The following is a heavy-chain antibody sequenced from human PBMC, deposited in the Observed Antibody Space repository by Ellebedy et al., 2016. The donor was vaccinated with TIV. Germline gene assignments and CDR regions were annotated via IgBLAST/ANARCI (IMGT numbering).Heavy chain of an antibody. Sequence: GESLKISCAASGFTFSFYAMYWVRQAPGKGLEWVSGINGNGDSTYYADSVKGRFTISRDNSKYTLYLQMNSLRAEDTAVYYCAFDFWGQGTLVTVSS. J-gene: IGHJ4*02. V-gene: IGHV3-23*01. CDR2: INGNGDST. CDR3: AFDF. CDR1: GFTFSFYA.